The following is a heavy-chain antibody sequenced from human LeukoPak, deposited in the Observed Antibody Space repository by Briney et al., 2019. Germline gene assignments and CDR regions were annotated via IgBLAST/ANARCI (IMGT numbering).Heavy chain of an antibody. CDR1: GGSITSNNW. J-gene: IGHJ3*02. CDR2: IYHTGST. D-gene: IGHD3-22*01. Sequence: SGTLSLTCAVSGGSITSNNWWSWVRQPPGKGLEWIGEIYHTGSTNYNPSLKSRVTVSVDKPKNQFSLKLNSVTAADTAVYYCAREFRQTRYYYDSSGYHDAFDIWGQGTMVTVSS. CDR3: AREFRQTRYYYDSSGYHDAFDI. V-gene: IGHV4-4*02.